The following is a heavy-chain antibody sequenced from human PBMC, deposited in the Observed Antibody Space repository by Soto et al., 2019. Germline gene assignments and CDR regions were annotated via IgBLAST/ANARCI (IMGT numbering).Heavy chain of an antibody. V-gene: IGHV3-15*07. CDR2: IKTKTDGGTT. CDR1: GLTFSNAW. CDR3: TTDSIAVATFDS. J-gene: IGHJ4*02. Sequence: GGSLRLSCAASGLTFSNAWMNWVRQAPGKGLEWVGHIKTKTDGGTTDYAAPVKGRFTISRDDSKNTLYLQMNSLKSEDTAVYFGTTDSIAVATFDSWGQGTLVTVSS. D-gene: IGHD6-19*01.